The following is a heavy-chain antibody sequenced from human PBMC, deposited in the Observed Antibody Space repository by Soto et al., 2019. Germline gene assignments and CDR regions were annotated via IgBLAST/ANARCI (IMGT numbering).Heavy chain of an antibody. CDR1: GFTFKNLS. Sequence: GAPRLSFLTTGFTFKNLSFHWVPPAPGKGLEYVSAINYNGDSTYYTDSVKGRFTISRDNSKNTLYLQMSSLRAEDTAVYYCVKDRGLYSSSSGLDYWGQGTLVTVSS. D-gene: IGHD6-6*01. J-gene: IGHJ4*02. CDR3: VKDRGLYSSSSGLDY. V-gene: IGHV3-64D*06. CDR2: INYNGDST.